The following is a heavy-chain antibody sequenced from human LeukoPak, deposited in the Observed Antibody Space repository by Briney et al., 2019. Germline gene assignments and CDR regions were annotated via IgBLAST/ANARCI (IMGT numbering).Heavy chain of an antibody. D-gene: IGHD5-12*01. V-gene: IGHV3-23*01. CDR2: IIGSGATT. Sequence: PGGSLRLSCAASGFTFSSYAMSWVRQAPGKGLEWVSAIIGSGATTYYADSVKGRFTNSRDNSKNTLYLQMHSLRTEDTAVYYCAKGNSGYDLAIDYWGQGTLVSVSS. CDR1: GFTFSSYA. J-gene: IGHJ4*02. CDR3: AKGNSGYDLAIDY.